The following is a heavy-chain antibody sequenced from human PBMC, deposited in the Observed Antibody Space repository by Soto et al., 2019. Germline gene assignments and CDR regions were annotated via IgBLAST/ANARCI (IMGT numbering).Heavy chain of an antibody. CDR1: GFTFSNYA. Sequence: EVQLLESGGGLVQPGGSLRLSCAASGFTFSNYAMTWVRQAPGKGLEWVSVITGSGCGTYFVDSVKGRFTISRDNSNNTVYLQMNSLRAEDTAVYYCAKRPLTAAGFDYWGQGTLVTVSS. CDR3: AKRPLTAAGFDY. V-gene: IGHV3-23*01. J-gene: IGHJ4*02. CDR2: ITGSGCGT. D-gene: IGHD6-13*01.